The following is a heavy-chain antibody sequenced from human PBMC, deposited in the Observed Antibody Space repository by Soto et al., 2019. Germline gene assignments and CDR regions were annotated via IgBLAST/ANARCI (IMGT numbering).Heavy chain of an antibody. D-gene: IGHD2-21*02. Sequence: QVQLVQSGAELKKPGASVSLSCKASGFSFNIYYIHWVRQSPGEGLQWMGVINPSTGFTSYQQKFQGRVSTTADRSTTTVYLELSSLKSEDTAVYFCARDWPDTYCGGDCPLGYYYHGMDGWGQGTAVTVSS. CDR3: ARDWPDTYCGGDCPLGYYYHGMDG. V-gene: IGHV1-46*02. CDR1: GFSFNIYY. J-gene: IGHJ6*02. CDR2: INPSTGFT.